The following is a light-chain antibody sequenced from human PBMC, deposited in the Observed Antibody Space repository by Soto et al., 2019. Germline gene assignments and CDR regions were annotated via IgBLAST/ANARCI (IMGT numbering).Light chain of an antibody. Sequence: EIVLTQSPATLSLSPGERATLSCRASQTVSSSLAWFQQKPGQAPRLLIYDVSVRATGIPARFSGSGSGTDFTLTTSSLEPEDLAVYYCQQRSSWPTFGGGTKVEIK. CDR3: QQRSSWPT. J-gene: IGKJ4*01. CDR1: QTVSSS. V-gene: IGKV3-11*01. CDR2: DVS.